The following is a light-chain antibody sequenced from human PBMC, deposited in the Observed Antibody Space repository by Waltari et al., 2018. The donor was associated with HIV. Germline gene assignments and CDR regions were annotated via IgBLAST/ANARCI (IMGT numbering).Light chain of an antibody. V-gene: IGKV1-5*03. Sequence: DIHMTQSPSTLSASVGDRGTITCRASQSISNWLAWYQQKPGKAPKLLIYQASSLESGVPSRFSGSGSGTEFTLTINSLQPDDFATYYCQQYNNYPPTFGQGTKVEIK. CDR3: QQYNNYPPT. J-gene: IGKJ1*01. CDR1: QSISNW. CDR2: QAS.